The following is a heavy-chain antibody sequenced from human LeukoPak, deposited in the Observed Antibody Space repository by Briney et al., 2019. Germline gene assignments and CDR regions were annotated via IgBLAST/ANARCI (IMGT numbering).Heavy chain of an antibody. D-gene: IGHD6-13*01. CDR1: GYNFTNYW. Sequence: GESLKISCKGSGYNFTNYWIGWVRQMPGKGLEWMGIIYPGDSDTRYSPSFQGQVTISADKSISTAYLQWSSLKASDTAMYYCASPRPYSSSWFSIDYWGQGTLVTVSS. CDR3: ASPRPYSSSWFSIDY. J-gene: IGHJ4*02. CDR2: IYPGDSDT. V-gene: IGHV5-51*01.